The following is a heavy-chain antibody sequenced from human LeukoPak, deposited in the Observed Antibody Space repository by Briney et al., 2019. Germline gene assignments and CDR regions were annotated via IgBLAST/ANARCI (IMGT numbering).Heavy chain of an antibody. Sequence: PSETLSLTCAVYGGSFSGYYWSWIRQPPGKGLEWIGEINHSGSTNYNPSLKSRVTISVDTSKNQFSLKLSSVTAADTAVYYCARGSRFPYGRDAFDIWGQGTVVTVSS. J-gene: IGHJ3*02. CDR2: INHSGST. CDR3: ARGSRFPYGRDAFDI. V-gene: IGHV4-34*01. D-gene: IGHD3-10*01. CDR1: GGSFSGYY.